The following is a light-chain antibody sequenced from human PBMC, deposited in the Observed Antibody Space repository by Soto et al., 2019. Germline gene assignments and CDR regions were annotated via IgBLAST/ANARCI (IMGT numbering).Light chain of an antibody. CDR1: QRVSSY. CDR3: QLRRSWALT. Sequence: EIVLTQSPATLSLSPGERATLSCIASQRVSSYLAWYQQKPGQAPRLLIYDASNTATGIPARFSGSGSGTGVTLTTISREPEDFAVEYCQLRRSWALTFGGWSKGEMK. V-gene: IGKV3-11*01. J-gene: IGKJ4*01. CDR2: DAS.